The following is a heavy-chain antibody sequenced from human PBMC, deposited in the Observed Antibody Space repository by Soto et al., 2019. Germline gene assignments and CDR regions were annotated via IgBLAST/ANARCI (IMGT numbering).Heavy chain of an antibody. Sequence: QLQLQESGPGLVTPSETLSLTCSVSGGSISSGGFFWGWIRRPPGKGLEWIGSINEGGYAYYNPSLKTRVTISVDTSNNHFSLQLGSVTAADTAIYYCARRPAGGGQYNEYFQDWGRGTLVTVSS. J-gene: IGHJ1*01. CDR2: INEGGYA. D-gene: IGHD1-20*01. CDR1: GGSISSGGFF. V-gene: IGHV4-39*02. CDR3: ARRPAGGGQYNEYFQD.